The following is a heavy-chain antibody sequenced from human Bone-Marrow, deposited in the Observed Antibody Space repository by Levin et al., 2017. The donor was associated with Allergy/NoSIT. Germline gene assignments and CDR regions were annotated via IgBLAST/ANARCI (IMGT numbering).Heavy chain of an antibody. CDR3: ARDYTGYCSGGSCNPPGY. CDR1: GFTFSSYW. V-gene: IGHV3-7*01. CDR2: IKQDGSEK. D-gene: IGHD2-15*01. J-gene: IGHJ4*02. Sequence: GGSLRLSCAASGFTFSSYWMSWVRQAPGKGLEWVANIKQDGSEKYYVDSVKGRFTISRDNAKNSLYLQMNSLRAEDTAVYYCARDYTGYCSGGSCNPPGYWGQGTLVTVSS.